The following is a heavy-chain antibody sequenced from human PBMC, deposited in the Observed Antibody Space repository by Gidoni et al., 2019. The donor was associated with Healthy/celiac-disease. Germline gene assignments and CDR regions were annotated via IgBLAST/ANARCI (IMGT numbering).Heavy chain of an antibody. J-gene: IGHJ2*01. V-gene: IGHV5-51*01. CDR1: GYSFTSYW. CDR3: ATYYYDSSGYSPYWYFDL. Sequence: EVQLVQSGAEVKKPGESLKIYCKGSGYSFTSYWIGWVRQMPGKGLEWMGIIYPGDSDTRYSPSFQGQVTISADKSISTAYLQWSSLKASDTAMYYCATYYYDSSGYSPYWYFDLWGRGTLVTVSS. D-gene: IGHD3-22*01. CDR2: IYPGDSDT.